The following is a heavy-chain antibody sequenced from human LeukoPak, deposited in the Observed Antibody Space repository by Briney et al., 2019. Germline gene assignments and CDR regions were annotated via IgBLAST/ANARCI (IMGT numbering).Heavy chain of an antibody. V-gene: IGHV4-39*07. CDR1: GGSISSGRYY. CDR3: AKGAGGFSYYNWFDP. Sequence: SETLSLTCTVSGGSISSGRYYWGWIRQPPGKGLEWIGSIYYSGTTHYHRSLESRVTISVDRSKNQFSLKLASVTAAATAIYYCAKGAGGFSYYNWFDPWGQGTLVTVSS. CDR2: IYYSGTT. J-gene: IGHJ5*02. D-gene: IGHD5-18*01.